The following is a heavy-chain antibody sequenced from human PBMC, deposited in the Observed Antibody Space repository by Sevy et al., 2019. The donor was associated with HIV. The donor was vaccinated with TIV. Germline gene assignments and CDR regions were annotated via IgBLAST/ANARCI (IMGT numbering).Heavy chain of an antibody. J-gene: IGHJ6*02. CDR3: ARHFGGGGKRGLDV. D-gene: IGHD3-10*01. V-gene: IGHV4-39*01. CDR2: IYYTGST. CDR1: GVSIINNNYF. Sequence: SETLSLTCTVSGVSIINNNYFWGWIRQPPGKGLEWIGAIYYTGSTYYNSSLNSRITISIDTSGSQFSLDLSSVTAADTAVYYCARHFGGGGKRGLDVWGQGTTVTVSS.